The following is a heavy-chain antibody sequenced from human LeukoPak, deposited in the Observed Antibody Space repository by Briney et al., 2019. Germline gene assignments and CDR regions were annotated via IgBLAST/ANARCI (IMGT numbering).Heavy chain of an antibody. CDR3: ARRSYYHYGLDL. V-gene: IGHV5-51*01. CDR1: GYIYSTYW. J-gene: IGHJ6*02. CDR2: IYPGDSDT. Sequence: GESLKISCKASGYIYSTYWIGWVRQMPGKGLEWMGTIYPGDSDTRYSPSFQGQVTISVDKSINTAYLQWGSLEASDAAIYYCARRSYYHYGLDLWGQGTTVTVSS.